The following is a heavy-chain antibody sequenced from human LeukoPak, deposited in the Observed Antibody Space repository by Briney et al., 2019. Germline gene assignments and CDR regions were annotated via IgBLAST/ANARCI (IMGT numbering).Heavy chain of an antibody. Sequence: PGGSLRLSCAASGFTVSSNYMSWVRQAPGKGLEWVSVIYSGGSTYYADSVKGRFTISRDNSKNTLYLQMDSLRAEDTAVYYCAKELQTARVFDPWGQGTLVTVSS. D-gene: IGHD2-15*01. V-gene: IGHV3-53*01. CDR3: AKELQTARVFDP. J-gene: IGHJ5*02. CDR1: GFTVSSNY. CDR2: IYSGGST.